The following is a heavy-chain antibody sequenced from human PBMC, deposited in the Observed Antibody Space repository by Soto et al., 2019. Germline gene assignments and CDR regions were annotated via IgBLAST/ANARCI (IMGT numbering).Heavy chain of an antibody. CDR1: GYIFAGYY. Sequence: ASVKVSCKASGYIFAGYYMAWVRQAPGQGLEWMGWINPNGGATDYPPQFQDRVTMTRDMSITTAYMDLTRLTSDDAAVYYCARVGYYVYVWGSYGLAHWGQGTLVTVSS. J-gene: IGHJ4*02. D-gene: IGHD3-16*02. V-gene: IGHV1-2*02. CDR2: INPNGGAT. CDR3: ARVGYYVYVWGSYGLAH.